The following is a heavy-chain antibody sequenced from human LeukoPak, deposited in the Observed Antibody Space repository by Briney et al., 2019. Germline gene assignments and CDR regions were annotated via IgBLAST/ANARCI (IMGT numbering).Heavy chain of an antibody. CDR3: ARVGMGSGYELVAPSEFDY. CDR1: GGSISSYY. D-gene: IGHD5-12*01. J-gene: IGHJ4*02. CDR2: IYYSGST. Sequence: PSETLSLTCTVSGGSISSYYWSWIRQPPGKGLEWIGYIYYSGSTNYNPSLKSRVTISVDTSKNQFSLKLSSVTAADTAVYYCARVGMGSGYELVAPSEFDYWGQGTLVTVSS. V-gene: IGHV4-59*01.